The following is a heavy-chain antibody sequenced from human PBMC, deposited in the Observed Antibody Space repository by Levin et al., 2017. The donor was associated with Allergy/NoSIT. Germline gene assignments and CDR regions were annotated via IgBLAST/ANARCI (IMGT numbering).Heavy chain of an antibody. CDR2: IRSKANSYAT. CDR1: GFTFSGSA. CDR3: TSMVQGVINHDY. D-gene: IGHD3-10*01. J-gene: IGHJ4*02. Sequence: GGSLRLSCAASGFTFSGSAMHWVRQASGKGLEWVGRIRSKANSYATAYAASVKGRFTISRDDSKNTAYLQMNSLKTEDTAVYYCTSMVQGVINHDYWGQGTLVTVSS. V-gene: IGHV3-73*01.